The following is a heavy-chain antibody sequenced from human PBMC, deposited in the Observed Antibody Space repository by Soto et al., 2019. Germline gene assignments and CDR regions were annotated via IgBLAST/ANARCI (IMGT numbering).Heavy chain of an antibody. CDR3: ATPIVAFY. D-gene: IGHD5-12*01. V-gene: IGHV1-3*01. Sequence: ASVKVSCKASGYTFTSYAIHWVRQAPGQRLEWMGWINAGNGNTKYSQRFQGRVIITRDTSAGTAYMELRSLRSEDTAVYYCATPIVAFYWGQGTLVTVSS. J-gene: IGHJ4*02. CDR1: GYTFTSYA. CDR2: INAGNGNT.